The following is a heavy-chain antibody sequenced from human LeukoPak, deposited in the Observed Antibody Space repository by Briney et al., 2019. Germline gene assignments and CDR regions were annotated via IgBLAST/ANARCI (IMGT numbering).Heavy chain of an antibody. D-gene: IGHD6-19*01. CDR1: GFTFSNHW. V-gene: IGHV3-74*01. CDR2: VNSDGRSV. J-gene: IGHJ4*02. Sequence: GGSLRLSCAASGFTFSNHWMRWVRQAPGKGLVWVSLVNSDGRSVNYADSVRGRFTISRDNAKNTLYLQMTSLRVEDTAVYYCVRGSVAAYTSPFDYWGQGTLVTVSS. CDR3: VRGSVAAYTSPFDY.